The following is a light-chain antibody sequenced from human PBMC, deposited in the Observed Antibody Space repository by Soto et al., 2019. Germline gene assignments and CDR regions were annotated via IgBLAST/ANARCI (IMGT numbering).Light chain of an antibody. CDR2: TAS. J-gene: IGKJ5*01. CDR3: QQYHRYIT. Sequence: DIQMTQSPSTLSASVGDRVTITCRASEGIDDWLAWYQQKPGKAPKLLIYTASSLQSGVPSRFSGSGSGTEFTLTISSLQPDDFATYYCQQYHRYITFGPGTRLEIK. V-gene: IGKV1-5*03. CDR1: EGIDDW.